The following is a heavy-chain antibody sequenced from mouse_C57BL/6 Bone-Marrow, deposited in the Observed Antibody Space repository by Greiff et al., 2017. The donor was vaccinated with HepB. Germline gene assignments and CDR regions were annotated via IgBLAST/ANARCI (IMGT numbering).Heavy chain of an antibody. CDR2: ISDGGSYT. D-gene: IGHD6-1*01. V-gene: IGHV5-4*01. Sequence: EVQRVESGGGLVKPGGSLKLSCAASGFTFSSYAMSWVRQTPEKRLEWVATISDGGSYTYYPDNVKGRFTISRDNAKNNLYLQMSHLKSEDTAMYYCARDSQPHWCFDVWGTGTTVTVSS. CDR3: ARDSQPHWCFDV. CDR1: GFTFSSYA. J-gene: IGHJ1*03.